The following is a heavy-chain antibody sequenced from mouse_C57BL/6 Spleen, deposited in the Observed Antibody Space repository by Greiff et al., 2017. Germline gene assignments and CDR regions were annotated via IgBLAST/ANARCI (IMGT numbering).Heavy chain of an antibody. J-gene: IGHJ1*03. D-gene: IGHD1-1*01. V-gene: IGHV2-9-1*01. Sequence: VQLVESGPGLVAPSQSLSITCTVSGFSLTSYAISWVRQPPGKGLEWLGVIWTGGGTNYNSALKSRLSISKDNSKSQVFLKMNSLQTDDTARYYCARERITTVVASYWYFDVWGTGTTVTVSS. CDR2: IWTGGGT. CDR3: ARERITTVVASYWYFDV. CDR1: GFSLTSYA.